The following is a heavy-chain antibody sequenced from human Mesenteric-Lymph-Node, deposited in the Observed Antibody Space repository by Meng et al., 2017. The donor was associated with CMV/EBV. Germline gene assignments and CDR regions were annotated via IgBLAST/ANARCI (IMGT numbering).Heavy chain of an antibody. CDR1: GYTFTGYY. V-gene: IGHV1-2*02. CDR3: TRRIVGATYLDY. J-gene: IGHJ4*02. D-gene: IGHD1-26*01. CDR2: ITPDSGGT. Sequence: ASVKVSCKASGYTFTGYYIQWVRQAPGQGLEWVGWITPDSGGTNYAQKFQGRVTMTRDTFISTAYMELSRLTSDDTAVYYCTRRIVGATYLDYWGQGTLVTVSS.